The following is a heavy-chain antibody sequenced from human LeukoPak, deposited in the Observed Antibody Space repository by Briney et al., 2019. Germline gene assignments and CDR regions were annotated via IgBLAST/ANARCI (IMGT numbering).Heavy chain of an antibody. CDR2: ISSSSSYI. CDR3: AISGYSYRDACFDT. Sequence: GGSLRLSCTVSGYTFSSGTKNWGCQAPGKGLEWVSSISSSSSYIYYADSVKGRFTISRDNAKNSLYLQMNSLRAEDTAVYYCAISGYSYRDACFDTWGQGTLVTVSS. V-gene: IGHV3-21*01. CDR1: GYTFSSGT. D-gene: IGHD5-18*01. J-gene: IGHJ5*02.